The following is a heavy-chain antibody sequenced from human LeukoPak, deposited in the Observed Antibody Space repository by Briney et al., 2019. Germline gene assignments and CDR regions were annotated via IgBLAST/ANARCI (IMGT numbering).Heavy chain of an antibody. Sequence: ASVKVSCKASGGTFSSYAVSWVRLTPGQGLEWLGGIIPVFGTTTYAQKFQARVTMTADKSTNTAYLEISSLTSDDTAVYYCARCSPGDSSNFYAVLQYWGQGTQVTVST. J-gene: IGHJ4*02. CDR2: IIPVFGTT. CDR3: ARCSPGDSSNFYAVLQY. D-gene: IGHD3-22*01. CDR1: GGTFSSYA. V-gene: IGHV1-69*06.